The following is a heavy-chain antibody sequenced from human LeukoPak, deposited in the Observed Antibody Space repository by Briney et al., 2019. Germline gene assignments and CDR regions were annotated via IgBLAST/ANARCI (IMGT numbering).Heavy chain of an antibody. CDR3: AKDLGKVIAAAGTSRFDS. CDR1: GFNFDDYT. CDR2: INWDGGST. Sequence: GGSLRLSSAASGFNFDDYTMHWVRQIPGKSLEWVSLINWDGGSTFYADSVKGRFTISRDTRKNFLYLQMISLRTEDTALYYCAKDLGKVIAAAGTSRFDSWGRGSLVTVSP. J-gene: IGHJ4*01. V-gene: IGHV3-43*01. D-gene: IGHD6-13*01.